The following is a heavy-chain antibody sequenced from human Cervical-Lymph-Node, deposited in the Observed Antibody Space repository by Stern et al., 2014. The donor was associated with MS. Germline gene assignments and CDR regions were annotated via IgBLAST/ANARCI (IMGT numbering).Heavy chain of an antibody. CDR3: ARDDDYTRRAIDY. CDR1: GYTFTYYA. J-gene: IGHJ4*02. CDR2: SSPYNGNT. D-gene: IGHD4-11*01. V-gene: IGHV1-18*01. Sequence: QVQLGQSGAEVKKPGASVNVSCKTSGYTFTYYAISWIRQAHGQGLEWVGWSSPYNGNTNFVQKLQGRVAMTTDKSTSTAYMELRSLRSDDTAVYYCARDDDYTRRAIDYWGQGTLVTVSS.